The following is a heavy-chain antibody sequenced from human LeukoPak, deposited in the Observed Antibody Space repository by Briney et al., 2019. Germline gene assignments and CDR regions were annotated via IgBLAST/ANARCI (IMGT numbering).Heavy chain of an antibody. CDR1: GGSISSSSYY. J-gene: IGHJ4*02. CDR3: ARRRAVPGFYYFDY. V-gene: IGHV4-39*01. D-gene: IGHD2/OR15-2a*01. CDR2: IYYSGST. Sequence: PSETLSLTCTVSGGSISSSSYYWGWIRQPPGKGLEWIGSIYYSGSTYYNPSLKSRVTISVDTSKNQFSLKLSSVTAADTAVYYCARRRAVPGFYYFDYWGQGALVTVSS.